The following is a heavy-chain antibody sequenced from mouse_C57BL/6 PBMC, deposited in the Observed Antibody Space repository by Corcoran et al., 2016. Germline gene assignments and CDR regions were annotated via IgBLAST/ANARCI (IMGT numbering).Heavy chain of an antibody. Sequence: EVQLQQSGPELVKPGASVKIPCKASGYTFTDYNMDWVKQSHGKSLEWIGDINPNNGGTIYNQKFKGKATLTVDKSSSTAYMELRSLTSEDTAVYYCARILRRAGYYPMDYWGQGTSVTVSS. J-gene: IGHJ4*01. CDR3: ARILRRAGYYPMDY. CDR1: GYTFTDYN. V-gene: IGHV1-18*01. CDR2: INPNNGGT. D-gene: IGHD3-1*01.